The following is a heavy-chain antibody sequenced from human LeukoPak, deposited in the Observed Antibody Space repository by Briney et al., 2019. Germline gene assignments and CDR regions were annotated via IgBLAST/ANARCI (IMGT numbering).Heavy chain of an antibody. J-gene: IGHJ3*02. CDR3: ARETTYYDFWSGHAQDAFDI. V-gene: IGHV4-4*07. Sequence: SETLSLTCTVSGGSISSYYWSWIRQPAGKGLEWIGRIYTSGSTNCNPSLKSRVTMSVDTSKNQFSLKLSSVTAADTAVYYCARETTYYDFWSGHAQDAFDIWGQGTMVTVSS. D-gene: IGHD3-3*01. CDR2: IYTSGST. CDR1: GGSISSYY.